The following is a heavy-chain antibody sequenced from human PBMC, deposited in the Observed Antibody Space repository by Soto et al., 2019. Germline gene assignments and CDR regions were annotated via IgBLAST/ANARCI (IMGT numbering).Heavy chain of an antibody. CDR2: ISAYNGNT. CDR1: GYTFTSYG. CDR3: ARIRDPYYDFWSGYAVDY. V-gene: IGHV1-18*01. J-gene: IGHJ4*02. D-gene: IGHD3-3*01. Sequence: GASVKVSCKASGYTFTSYGISWVRQAPGQGLEWMGWISAYNGNTNYAQKLQGRVTMTTDTSTSTAYMELRSLRSDDTAVYYCARIRDPYYDFWSGYAVDYWGQGTQVTVSS.